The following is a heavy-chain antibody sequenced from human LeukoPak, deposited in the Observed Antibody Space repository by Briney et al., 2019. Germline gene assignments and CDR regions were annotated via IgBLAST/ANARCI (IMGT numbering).Heavy chain of an antibody. Sequence: SETLSLTCTVSGGSISSGSYYWSWIRQPAGKGLEWIGRIYTSGSTNYNPSRKSRVTISVDTSKNQFSLKLSSVTAADTAVYYCARTTEGGYTYDYFYYYYMAVWGKGTTVTISS. J-gene: IGHJ6*03. CDR3: ARTTEGGYTYDYFYYYYMAV. CDR1: GGSISSGSYY. V-gene: IGHV4-61*02. D-gene: IGHD5-18*01. CDR2: IYTSGST.